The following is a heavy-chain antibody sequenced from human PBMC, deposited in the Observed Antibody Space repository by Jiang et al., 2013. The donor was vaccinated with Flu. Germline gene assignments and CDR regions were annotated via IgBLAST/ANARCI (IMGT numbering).Heavy chain of an antibody. CDR2: IYYSGST. V-gene: IGHV4-59*12. CDR1: GGSISSYY. Sequence: LLKPSETLSLTCTVSGGSISSYYWSWIRQPPGKGLEWIGYIYYSGSTNYNPSLKSRVTISVDTSKNQFSLKLSSVTAADTAVYYCVRSNWNYIRSFDYWGQGTLVTVSS. J-gene: IGHJ4*02. D-gene: IGHD1-7*01. CDR3: VRSNWNYIRSFDY.